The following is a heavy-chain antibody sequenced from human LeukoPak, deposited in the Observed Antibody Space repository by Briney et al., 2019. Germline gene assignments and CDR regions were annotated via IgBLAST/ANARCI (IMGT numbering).Heavy chain of an antibody. J-gene: IGHJ4*02. CDR3: TALYCTSTACYLPFDY. D-gene: IGHD2-2*01. V-gene: IGHV3-30*03. CDR1: GFIFSNYA. Sequence: GGSLRLSCAASGFIFSNYAMHWVRQAPGKGLEWVALITYDGTDKYYADSVKGRFTISRDNSKNTLYLQMNRLGAEDTAVYYCTALYCTSTACYLPFDYWGQGGLVTVSS. CDR2: ITYDGTDK.